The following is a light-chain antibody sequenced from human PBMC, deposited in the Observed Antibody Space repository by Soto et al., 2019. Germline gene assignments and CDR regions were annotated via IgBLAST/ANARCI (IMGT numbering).Light chain of an antibody. CDR3: QQYKSYWT. J-gene: IGKJ1*01. CDR1: QSITNW. Sequence: IQRTHAPPHLAATVGGSGHIPCRASQSITNWLAWYQLKPGKAPKLLIHEASNLHSGVSSRFTGSGSGTDFTLTITSLQPEDFATYYCQQYKSYWTFGQGTKVDIK. V-gene: IGKV1-5*03. CDR2: EAS.